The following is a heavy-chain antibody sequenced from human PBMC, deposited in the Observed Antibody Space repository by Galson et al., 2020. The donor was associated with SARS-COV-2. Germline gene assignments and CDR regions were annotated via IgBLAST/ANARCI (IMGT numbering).Heavy chain of an antibody. D-gene: IGHD5-18*01. CDR1: GFPFSTYS. J-gene: IGHJ6*04. Sequence: NSGGSLRLSCAASGFPFSTYSMNWVRQPPGKVLEWVSSISTISSYIYHTASVTDRLTITTDNAKKTLYQQMNSLRADDTAVYYCVRDEGIRGYNYGRLYYGMDVWGKGTTVIVSS. CDR2: ISTISSYI. V-gene: IGHV3-21*01. CDR3: VRDEGIRGYNYGRLYYGMDV.